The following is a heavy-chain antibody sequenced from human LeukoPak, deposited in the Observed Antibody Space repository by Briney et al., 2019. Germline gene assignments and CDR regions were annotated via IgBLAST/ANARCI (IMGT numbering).Heavy chain of an antibody. CDR1: GFPFSSYS. CDR3: ARDPSPRTSYYYYYMDV. D-gene: IGHD2-2*01. J-gene: IGHJ6*03. V-gene: IGHV3-21*06. Sequence: GGSLRLSCAGSGFPFSSYSMNWVRQAPGKGLEWISSISMSNFYIYYADSVKGRFTISRDNAKNSLYLQMNSLRAENTAVYYCARDPSPRTSYYYYYMDVWGKGTTVTVSS. CDR2: ISMSNFYI.